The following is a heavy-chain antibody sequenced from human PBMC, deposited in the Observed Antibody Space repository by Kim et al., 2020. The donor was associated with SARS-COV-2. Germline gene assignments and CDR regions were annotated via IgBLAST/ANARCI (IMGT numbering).Heavy chain of an antibody. CDR2: INPSGGST. V-gene: IGHV1-46*01. Sequence: ASVKVSCKASGYTFTSYYMHWVRQAPGQGLEWMGIINPSGGSTSYAQKFQGRVTMTRDTSTSTVYMELSSLRSEDTAVYYCARDRLQWLVSYYYYGMDVWGQGTTVTVSS. CDR1: GYTFTSYY. CDR3: ARDRLQWLVSYYYYGMDV. J-gene: IGHJ6*02. D-gene: IGHD6-19*01.